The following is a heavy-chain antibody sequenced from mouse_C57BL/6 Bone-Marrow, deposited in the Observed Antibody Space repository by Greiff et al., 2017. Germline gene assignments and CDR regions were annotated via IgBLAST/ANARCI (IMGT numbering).Heavy chain of an antibody. CDR1: GYAFSSSW. J-gene: IGHJ1*03. D-gene: IGHD1-1*01. CDR3: ARSTTVVRNWYCDV. CDR2: ISPGDGDT. V-gene: IGHV1-82*01. Sequence: QVQLQQSGPELVKPGASVKISCKASGYAFSSSWMNWVKQRPGKGLEWIGRISPGDGDTNYNGKFKGKATLTADKSASTAYMQLSSLTSEDSAVYFCARSTTVVRNWYCDVWGTGTTVTVSS.